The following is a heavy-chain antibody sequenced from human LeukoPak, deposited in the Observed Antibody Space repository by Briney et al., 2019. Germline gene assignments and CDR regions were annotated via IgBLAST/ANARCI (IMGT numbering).Heavy chain of an antibody. CDR2: TYYRSKWYY. CDR3: ARAGGAREFDY. V-gene: IGHV6-1*01. D-gene: IGHD3-16*01. J-gene: IGHJ4*02. CDR1: GDSVSSNSAD. Sequence: SQTLSLTCAISGDSVSSNSADWNWIRQSPSRGLEWLGRTYYRSKWYYDYEVSVKSRMTIKPDTSKNQFSLQVNSVTPEDSAVYYCARAGGAREFDYWGQGTLVTVSS.